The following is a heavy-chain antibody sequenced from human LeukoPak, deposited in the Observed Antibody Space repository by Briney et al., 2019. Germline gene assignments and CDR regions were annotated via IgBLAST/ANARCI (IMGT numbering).Heavy chain of an antibody. D-gene: IGHD3-16*01. CDR3: ARAAENYGGRFDS. Sequence: PGGSLRLSCAASGFTFSSYEMNWVRQAPGKGLEWVSYISSFSSTIYYADSVMGRFTISRDNAKNSLYLQMNSLRAEDTAVYYCARAAENYGGRFDSWGQGTLVTVSS. CDR2: ISSFSSTI. CDR1: GFTFSSYE. V-gene: IGHV3-48*03. J-gene: IGHJ4*02.